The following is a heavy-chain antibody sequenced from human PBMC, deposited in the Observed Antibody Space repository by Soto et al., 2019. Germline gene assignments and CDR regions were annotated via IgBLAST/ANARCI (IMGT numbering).Heavy chain of an antibody. CDR1: GFTFSDYY. CDR3: ARDQSSLVVTTLNDAFGI. Sequence: PGGSLRLSCAASGFTFSDYYMSWIRQAPGKGLEWVSYISSSGSTIYYADSVKGRFTISRDNAKNSLYLQMNSLRAEDTAVYYCARDQSSLVVTTLNDAFGIWGQGTMVTVSS. J-gene: IGHJ3*02. CDR2: ISSSGSTI. V-gene: IGHV3-11*01. D-gene: IGHD3-22*01.